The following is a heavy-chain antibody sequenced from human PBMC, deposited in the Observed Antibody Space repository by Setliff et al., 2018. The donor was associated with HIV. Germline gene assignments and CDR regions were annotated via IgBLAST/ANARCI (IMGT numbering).Heavy chain of an antibody. Sequence: GASVKVSCKTSGYVFTDYDINWVRQTPGQGLEWMGWVNCSRGNTAYAQKFQGRVTMTRDFSIDTAYMELSSLTSEDTGVYYCARGAALTMVRGVSDSGLDSWGQGTMVTVSS. D-gene: IGHD3-10*01. CDR1: GYVFTDYD. CDR2: VNCSRGNT. CDR3: ARGAALTMVRGVSDSGLDS. J-gene: IGHJ5*01. V-gene: IGHV1-8*02.